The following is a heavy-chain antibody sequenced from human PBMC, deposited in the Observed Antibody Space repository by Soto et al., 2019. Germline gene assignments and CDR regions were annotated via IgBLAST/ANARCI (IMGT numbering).Heavy chain of an antibody. CDR2: IIPIIGII. Sequence: ASVKVSCKASGYTFTSYYMHWVRQAPGQGLEWMGRIIPIIGIINYAQKFQGRVTITADKFTGTAYMELTRLRSGDTAVYYCAGDPDSHYNDSHASSYPWG. V-gene: IGHV1-69*04. CDR3: AGDPDSHYNDSHASSYP. D-gene: IGHD3-22*01. CDR1: GYTFTSYY. J-gene: IGHJ5*02.